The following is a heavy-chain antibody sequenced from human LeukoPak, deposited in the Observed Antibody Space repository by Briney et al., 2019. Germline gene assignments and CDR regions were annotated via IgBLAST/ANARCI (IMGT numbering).Heavy chain of an antibody. J-gene: IGHJ6*04. CDR1: GFTFSNYA. D-gene: IGHD3-10*02. CDR2: IRGSGGST. CDR3: AELGITMIGGV. Sequence: GGSLRLSCAASGFTFSNYAMSWVRQAPGKGLEWVSAIRGSGGSTYYADSVKGRFTISRDNAKNSLYLQMNSLRAEDTAVYYCAELGITMIGGVWGKGTTVTISS. V-gene: IGHV3-23*01.